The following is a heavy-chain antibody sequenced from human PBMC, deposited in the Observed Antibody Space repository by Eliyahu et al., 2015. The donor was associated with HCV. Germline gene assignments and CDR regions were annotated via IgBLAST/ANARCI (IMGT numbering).Heavy chain of an antibody. D-gene: IGHD6-13*01. Sequence: QVQLVQSGAEVKNPGASVKVSCKASGYTFTGYYIHWVRQAPGQGLEWMGGINPNSGGTNYAQTFQGWVTMTRDTSISTAYMELSRLRSDDTAVYFCARGDRSYSSSWYSMGEGTDAFEIWGQGTMVTVSS. CDR2: INPNSGGT. V-gene: IGHV1-2*04. CDR3: ARGDRSYSSSWYSMGEGTDAFEI. CDR1: GYTFTGYY. J-gene: IGHJ3*02.